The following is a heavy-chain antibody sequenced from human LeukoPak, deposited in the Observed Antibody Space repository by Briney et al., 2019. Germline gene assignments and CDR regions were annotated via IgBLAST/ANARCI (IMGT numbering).Heavy chain of an antibody. D-gene: IGHD6-6*01. Sequence: GGSLRLSCAASGFTFPRHWMSWVRQAPGKGLEWVSAISGSGGSTYYADSVKGRFTISRDNSKNTLYLQMNSLRAEDTAVYYCAKDSSSRYYYYGMDVWGQGTTVTVSS. V-gene: IGHV3-23*01. CDR1: GFTFPRHW. CDR2: ISGSGGST. J-gene: IGHJ6*02. CDR3: AKDSSSRYYYYGMDV.